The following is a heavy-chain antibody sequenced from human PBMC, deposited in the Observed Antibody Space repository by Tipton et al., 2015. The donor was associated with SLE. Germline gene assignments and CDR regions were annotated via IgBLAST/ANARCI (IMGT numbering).Heavy chain of an antibody. CDR1: GGSISSSSYY. CDR3: ARVRVDTAMGVFDF. CDR2: IYYSGST. J-gene: IGHJ4*02. D-gene: IGHD5-18*01. V-gene: IGHV4-39*07. Sequence: LRLSCTVSGGSISSSSYYWGWIRQPPGKGLEWIGSIYYSGSTYYNPSLKSRVTISVDTSKNQFSLKLTSVTAADTAIYYCARVRVDTAMGVFDFWGQGTLVTVSS.